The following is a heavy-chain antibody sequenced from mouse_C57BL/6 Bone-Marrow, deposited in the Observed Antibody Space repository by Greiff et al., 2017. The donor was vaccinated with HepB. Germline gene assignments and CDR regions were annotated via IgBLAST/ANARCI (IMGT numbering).Heavy chain of an antibody. D-gene: IGHD2-3*01. J-gene: IGHJ2*01. Sequence: QVQLQQPGAELVKPGASVKMSCKASGYTFTSYWITWVKQRPGQGLEWIGDIYPGSGSTNYNEKFKSKATLTVDTSTSTAYMQLSSLTSEDSAVYYCARDDGYFLYYFDYWGQGTTLTVSS. V-gene: IGHV1-55*01. CDR2: IYPGSGST. CDR3: ARDDGYFLYYFDY. CDR1: GYTFTSYW.